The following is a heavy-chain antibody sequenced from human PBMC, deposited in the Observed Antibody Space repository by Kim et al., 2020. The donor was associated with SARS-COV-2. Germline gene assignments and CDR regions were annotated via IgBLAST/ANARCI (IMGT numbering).Heavy chain of an antibody. V-gene: IGHV4-4*02. Sequence: SETLSLTCAVSGGSISSSNWWSWVRQPPGKGLEWIGEIYHSGSTNYNPSLKSRVTISVDKSKNQFSLKLSSVTAADTAVYYCARGIFGYLLPKNYYYGMDVWGQGTTVTVSS. CDR1: GGSISSSNW. D-gene: IGHD2-15*01. J-gene: IGHJ6*02. CDR2: IYHSGST. CDR3: ARGIFGYLLPKNYYYGMDV.